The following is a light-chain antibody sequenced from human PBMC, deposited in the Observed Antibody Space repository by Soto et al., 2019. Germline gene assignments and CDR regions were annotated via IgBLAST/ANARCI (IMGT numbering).Light chain of an antibody. V-gene: IGKV3-20*01. CDR2: GAS. J-gene: IGKJ1*01. CDR1: QSISSYS. CDR3: HYGNSPPWT. Sequence: EIVLTHSPGTLSLSPGERATLSFSSSQSISSYSLAWYQQKPGQTPRLLICGASSRATGIPDRFSGSGSGTDFTLTISRLEPEDFAVYYCHYGNSPPWTFGQGTKVDIK.